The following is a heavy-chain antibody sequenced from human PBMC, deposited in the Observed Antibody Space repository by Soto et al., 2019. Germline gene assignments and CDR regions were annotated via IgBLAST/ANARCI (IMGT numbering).Heavy chain of an antibody. CDR2: INPSGGST. CDR3: ARARVVVITSDAFDI. V-gene: IGHV1-46*01. J-gene: IGHJ3*02. CDR1: GYTFTSYY. Sequence: ASVKVSCKASGYTFTSYYMHWVRHAPGQGREWMGIINPSGGSTSYAQKFQGRVTMTRDTSTSTVYMELSSLRSEDTAVYYSARARVVVITSDAFDIWGQGTMVTVSS. D-gene: IGHD3-22*01.